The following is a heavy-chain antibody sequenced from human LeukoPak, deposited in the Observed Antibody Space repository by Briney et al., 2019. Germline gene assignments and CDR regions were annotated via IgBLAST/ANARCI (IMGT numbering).Heavy chain of an antibody. Sequence: PGGSLRLSCAASGFTFSNYWMSWVRQAPGKGLEWVANIKQDGSEEYYVDSVKGRFTISGDNAKNSLYLQMISLRADDTAVYFCARDKEYCTGTNCYRASSFDYWGQGTLVTVSS. CDR3: ARDKEYCTGTNCYRASSFDY. D-gene: IGHD2/OR15-2a*01. CDR2: IKQDGSEE. J-gene: IGHJ4*02. V-gene: IGHV3-7*01. CDR1: GFTFSNYW.